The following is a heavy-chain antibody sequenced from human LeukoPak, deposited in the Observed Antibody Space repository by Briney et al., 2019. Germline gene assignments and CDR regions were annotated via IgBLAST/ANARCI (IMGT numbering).Heavy chain of an antibody. CDR1: GGSISSSSYY. J-gene: IGHJ2*01. V-gene: IGHV4-39*07. Sequence: PSETLSLTCTVSGGSISSSSYYWGWIRQPPGKGLEWIGSIYYSGSTYYNPSLKSRVTISVDTSKNQFSLKLSSATAADTAVYYCASVDTRYFDLWGRGTLVTVSS. CDR3: ASVDTRYFDL. CDR2: IYYSGST. D-gene: IGHD5-18*01.